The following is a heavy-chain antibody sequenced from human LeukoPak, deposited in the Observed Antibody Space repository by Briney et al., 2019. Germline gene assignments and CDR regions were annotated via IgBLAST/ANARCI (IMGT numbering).Heavy chain of an antibody. CDR1: GFNFHSYV. CDR3: AVGFASGFDP. Sequence: GGSLRLSCAASGFNFHSYVFSWVRQAPGMGLEWVSGISVSGGGTYYPDFVKGRFAISRDDSKNMVYLQLNSLTADDTAVYYCAVGFASGFDPWGQGTLVTVSS. CDR2: ISVSGGGT. V-gene: IGHV3-23*01. D-gene: IGHD1-26*01. J-gene: IGHJ5*02.